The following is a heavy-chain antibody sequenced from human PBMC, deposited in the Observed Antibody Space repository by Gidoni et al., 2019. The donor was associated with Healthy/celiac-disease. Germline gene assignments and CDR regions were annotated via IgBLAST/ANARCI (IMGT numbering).Heavy chain of an antibody. CDR3: ARGVGIVVVPAAIRPGGSGFDY. Sequence: QVQLVESGGGVVQPGRSLRPSCAASGFTFSSYAMHWVRQAPGKGLEWVAVISHDGSNKYYADSVKGRFTISRDNSKNTLYLQMNSLRAEDTAVYYCARGVGIVVVPAAIRPGGSGFDYWGQGTLVTVSS. CDR1: GFTFSSYA. J-gene: IGHJ4*02. CDR2: ISHDGSNK. V-gene: IGHV3-30-3*01. D-gene: IGHD2-2*02.